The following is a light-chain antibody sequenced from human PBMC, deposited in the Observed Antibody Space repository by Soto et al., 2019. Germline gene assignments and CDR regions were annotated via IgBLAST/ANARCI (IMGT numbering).Light chain of an antibody. Sequence: IQMTQSPSSLSASVGDRVTITCQANQDINNYLNWYQQTPGKAPKLLIYDASNLETGVPSRFSGSGSRTDFTFAISSLQPEDTGTYYCQQYDNVPPTFGQGTRLEI. V-gene: IGKV1-33*01. J-gene: IGKJ5*01. CDR2: DAS. CDR1: QDINNY. CDR3: QQYDNVPPT.